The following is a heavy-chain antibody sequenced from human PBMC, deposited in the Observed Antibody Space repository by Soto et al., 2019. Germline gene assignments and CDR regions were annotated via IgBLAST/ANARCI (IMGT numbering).Heavy chain of an antibody. CDR3: ARRSVSHSNAFDF. J-gene: IGHJ3*01. CDR1: GGGFRIVA. Sequence: SVKVDCKGAGGGFRIVAIDWGRQDPGQGLEWMGGFIPIIGGGVNAQKFQGRVTITSDESTSTAYMELSSLKSEDTAMYFCARRSVSHSNAFDFWGQGTMVTVSS. CDR2: FIPIIGGG. V-gene: IGHV1-69*13. D-gene: IGHD2-15*01.